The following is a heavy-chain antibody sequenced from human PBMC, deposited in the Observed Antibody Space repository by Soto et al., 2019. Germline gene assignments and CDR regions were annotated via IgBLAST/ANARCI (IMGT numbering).Heavy chain of an antibody. CDR3: ARTQLRYFDWLPKINWFDP. Sequence: PSETLSLTCTVSGGSISSGGYYWSWIRQHPGKGLEWIGYIYYSGSTYYNPSLKSRVTISVDTSKNQFSLKLSSVTAADTAVYYCARTQLRYFDWLPKINWFDPWGQGTLVTVSS. D-gene: IGHD3-9*01. V-gene: IGHV4-31*03. CDR2: IYYSGST. CDR1: GGSISSGGYY. J-gene: IGHJ5*02.